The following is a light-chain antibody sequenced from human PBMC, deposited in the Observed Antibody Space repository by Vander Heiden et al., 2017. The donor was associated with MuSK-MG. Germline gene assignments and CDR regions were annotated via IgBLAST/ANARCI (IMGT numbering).Light chain of an antibody. CDR3: QLYGNSLWT. CDR1: QGLTNN. CDR2: DAI. V-gene: IGKV3-20*01. J-gene: IGKJ1*01. Sequence: EMVLTQSPGTLSLSPGERATLSCRANQGLTNNLAWYQQKPGQAPRLLIYDAIKRASGIPDRFSGSVSGTDFTLTITRLGPEDFAVYYCQLYGNSLWTFGPGTKVEVK.